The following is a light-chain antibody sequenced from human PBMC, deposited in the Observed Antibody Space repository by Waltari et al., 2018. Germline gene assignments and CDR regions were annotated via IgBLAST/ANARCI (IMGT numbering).Light chain of an antibody. CDR3: QQRSSWPPIT. CDR1: QSIRDF. Sequence: EVVFTQSPGTLSSSPGQRATLSCKASQSIRDFLAWYQQKPGQAPRLLIYDASKRATGIPTRFSGSGFGTDFTLTISSLEPEDFAAYYCQQRSSWPPITFGGGTKVE. V-gene: IGKV3-11*01. J-gene: IGKJ4*01. CDR2: DAS.